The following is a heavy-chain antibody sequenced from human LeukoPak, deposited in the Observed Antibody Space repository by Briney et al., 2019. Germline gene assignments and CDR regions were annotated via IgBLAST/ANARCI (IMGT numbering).Heavy chain of an antibody. Sequence: AGSLRLSCAASGFSFSTYAMGWVRQAPGKGLEWVSSISGTGDSTYYADAVKGRFTISRDNSKNILYLQMNSLRAEDTAVYYCVEDVVVIVAAKPGIWGQGTLVTVSS. V-gene: IGHV3-23*01. D-gene: IGHD2-15*01. CDR2: ISGTGDST. J-gene: IGHJ1*01. CDR1: GFSFSTYA. CDR3: VEDVVVIVAAKPGI.